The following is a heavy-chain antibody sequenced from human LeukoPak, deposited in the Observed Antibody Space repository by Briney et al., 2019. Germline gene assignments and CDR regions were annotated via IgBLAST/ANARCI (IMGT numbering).Heavy chain of an antibody. CDR1: GGTFSNYT. D-gene: IGHD5-12*01. V-gene: IGHV1-2*02. CDR3: ARFYSGYGNYYYYMDV. Sequence: ASVKVSCKTSGGTFSNYTISWVRQAPGQGLEWMGWINPNTGGTNYAQKFQGRVTMTRDTSISTAYMELSRLRSDDTAVYYCARFYSGYGNYYYYMDVWGKGTTVTVSS. CDR2: INPNTGGT. J-gene: IGHJ6*03.